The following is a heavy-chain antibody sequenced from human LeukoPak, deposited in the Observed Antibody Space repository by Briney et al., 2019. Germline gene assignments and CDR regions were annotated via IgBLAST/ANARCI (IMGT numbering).Heavy chain of an antibody. CDR1: GFTFSNYW. D-gene: IGHD3-10*01. V-gene: IGHV3-7*01. Sequence: GGSLRLSCAASGFTFSNYWMTWVRQAPGKGLEWVANIKQDDSEIYYVDSVKGRFTISRDNSKNMLYLQMDSLRPEDTAVYYCANWDGDKSAYDTWGQGTMVTVSS. CDR2: IKQDDSEI. J-gene: IGHJ3*02. CDR3: ANWDGDKSAYDT.